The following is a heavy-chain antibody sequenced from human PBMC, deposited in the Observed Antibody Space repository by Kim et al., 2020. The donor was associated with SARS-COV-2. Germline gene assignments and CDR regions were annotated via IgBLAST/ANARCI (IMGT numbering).Heavy chain of an antibody. V-gene: IGHV1-18*01. Sequence: ASVKVSCKASGYTFTSYGISWVRQAPGQGLEWMGWISAYNGNTNYAQKLQGRVTMTTDTSTSTAYMELRSLRSDDTAVYYCARDLVYGSGPRYGMDVWGQGTTVTVSS. D-gene: IGHD3-10*01. CDR1: GYTFTSYG. J-gene: IGHJ6*02. CDR2: ISAYNGNT. CDR3: ARDLVYGSGPRYGMDV.